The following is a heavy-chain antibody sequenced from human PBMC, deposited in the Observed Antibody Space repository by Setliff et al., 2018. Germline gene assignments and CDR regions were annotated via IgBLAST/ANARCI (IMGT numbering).Heavy chain of an antibody. CDR3: ARGLNTESWTPLY. Sequence: SETLSLTCTVSGGSISSYYWSWIRQPPWKGLEWIGYIYTSGSTTYNPSLKSRVTISLDTSRKNFSLRLTSLTAADTAIYYCARGLNTESWTPLYWSPGTRVTVSS. D-gene: IGHD2-15*01. CDR2: IYTSGST. CDR1: GGSISSYY. V-gene: IGHV4-4*08. J-gene: IGHJ4*02.